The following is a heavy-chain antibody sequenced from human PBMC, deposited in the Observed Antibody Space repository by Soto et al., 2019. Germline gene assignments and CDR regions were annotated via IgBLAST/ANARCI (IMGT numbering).Heavy chain of an antibody. D-gene: IGHD1-1*01. Sequence: QVQLQESGPGLVKPSETLSLTCTVSGASISGYYWSWIRKSDGKGLEWIGRIYATGTTDYNPSLKSRVMMSVYTSKKQFSLKLRSVTAADTAVYYCVRDGTKTLRDWFDPWGQGISVTVSS. J-gene: IGHJ5*02. CDR2: IYATGTT. CDR1: GASISGYY. CDR3: VRDGTKTLRDWFDP. V-gene: IGHV4-4*07.